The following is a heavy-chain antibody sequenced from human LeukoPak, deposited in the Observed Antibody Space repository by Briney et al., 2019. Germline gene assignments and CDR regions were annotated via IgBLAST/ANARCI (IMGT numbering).Heavy chain of an antibody. CDR3: ARAGLEWLPDYYYYGMDV. V-gene: IGHV3-11*01. CDR2: ISSSGSTI. J-gene: IGHJ6*02. Sequence: GGSLRLSCAASGFTFSDYYMSWIRQAPGKGLEWVSYISSSGSTIYYADSVKGRFTISRDNAKNSLYLQMNSLRAEDTAVYYCARAGLEWLPDYYYYGMDVWGQGTTVTVSS. D-gene: IGHD3-3*01. CDR1: GFTFSDYY.